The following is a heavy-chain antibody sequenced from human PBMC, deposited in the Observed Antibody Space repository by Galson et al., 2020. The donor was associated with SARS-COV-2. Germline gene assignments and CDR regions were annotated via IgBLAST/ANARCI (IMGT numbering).Heavy chain of an antibody. CDR1: GFTFSNAW. D-gene: IGHD4-17*01. CDR2: IKSKTDGGTT. V-gene: IGHV3-15*01. Sequence: GESLKISCAASGFTFSNAWMSWVRQAPGKGLEWVGRIKSKTDGGTTDYAAPVKGRFTISRDDSKNTLYLQMNSLKTEDTAVYYCTTDPTPGDYFDYWGQGTLVTVSS. CDR3: TTDPTPGDYFDY. J-gene: IGHJ4*02.